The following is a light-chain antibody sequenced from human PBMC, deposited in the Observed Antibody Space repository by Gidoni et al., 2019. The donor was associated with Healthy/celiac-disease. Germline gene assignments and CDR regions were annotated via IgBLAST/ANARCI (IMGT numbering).Light chain of an antibody. J-gene: IGKJ4*01. CDR1: QSVSSY. V-gene: IGKV3-11*01. CDR2: DAS. Sequence: EIVLTQSPATLSLSPGERATLSCRASQSVSSYLAWYQQKPGQAPRLLIYDASNRATGIPARCSGSGSGTDFTLTISSLEPEDFAVYYCQQRSNWPRATFGGGTKVEIK. CDR3: QQRSNWPRAT.